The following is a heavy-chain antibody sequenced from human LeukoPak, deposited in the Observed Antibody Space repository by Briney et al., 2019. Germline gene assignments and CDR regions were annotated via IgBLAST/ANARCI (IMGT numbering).Heavy chain of an antibody. CDR3: ATAAAGTDDAFDI. D-gene: IGHD6-13*01. V-gene: IGHV3-74*01. J-gene: IGHJ3*02. CDR1: GFTFSNYW. CDR2: IESDGSST. Sequence: PGGSLRLSCAASGFTFSNYWMHWVRHAPGKGLVWVSRIESDGSSTTYADSVKGRFTISRDNAKNTLYLQMNSLRAEDTAVYYCATAAAGTDDAFDIWGQGTMVTVSS.